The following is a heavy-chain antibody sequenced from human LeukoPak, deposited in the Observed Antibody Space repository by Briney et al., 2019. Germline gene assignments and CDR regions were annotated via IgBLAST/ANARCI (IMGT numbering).Heavy chain of an antibody. CDR3: ARSMQLWGTFDY. Sequence: SETLSLTCAVSGYSISSGYYWGWIRQPPGKGLEWIGSIYQSGTTYFNPSLKSRVTISVDTSKSQFSLKLSSVTAADTAVYYCARSMQLWGTFDYWGQGTLVTVSS. CDR2: IYQSGTT. V-gene: IGHV4-38-2*01. D-gene: IGHD5-18*01. J-gene: IGHJ4*02. CDR1: GYSISSGYY.